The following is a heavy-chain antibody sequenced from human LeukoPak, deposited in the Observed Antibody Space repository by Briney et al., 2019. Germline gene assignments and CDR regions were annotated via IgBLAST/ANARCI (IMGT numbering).Heavy chain of an antibody. J-gene: IGHJ4*02. V-gene: IGHV1-69*05. CDR3: ARAGIGYEDIVVVPAAFDY. CDR1: GGTFSSYA. CDR2: IIPIFGTA. Sequence: SVKVSCKASGGTFSSYANSWVRQAPGQGLEWMGVIIPIFGTANYAQKFQGRVTITTDESTSTAYMELSSLRSEDTAVYYCARAGIGYEDIVVVPAAFDYWGQGTLVTVSS. D-gene: IGHD2-2*01.